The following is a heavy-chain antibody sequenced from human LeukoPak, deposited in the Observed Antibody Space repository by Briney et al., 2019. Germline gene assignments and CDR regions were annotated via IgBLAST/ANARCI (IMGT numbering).Heavy chain of an antibody. D-gene: IGHD6-13*01. J-gene: IGHJ4*02. V-gene: IGHV4-39*07. CDR1: GGSISSSSYY. CDR3: ARGTEQQVVSEGFDY. Sequence: PSETLSLTCTVSGGSISSSSYYWGWIRQPPGKGLEWIGSIYYSGSTNYNPSLKSRVTISVDTSKNQFSLKLSSVTAADTAVYYCARGTEQQVVSEGFDYWGQGTLVTVSS. CDR2: IYYSGST.